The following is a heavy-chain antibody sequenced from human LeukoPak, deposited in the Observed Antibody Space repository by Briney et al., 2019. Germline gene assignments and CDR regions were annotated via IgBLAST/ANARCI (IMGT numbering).Heavy chain of an antibody. J-gene: IGHJ4*02. CDR3: ARRRKNGSAKYYFDY. CDR1: GGSISSRSYY. Sequence: PSETLSLTCTVSGGSISSRSYYWGRIRQPPGKGLEWIGSIYYSGRTYYNPSLKSRVTISVDTSKNHFSLKLSSVTAADTAVYYCARRRKNGSAKYYFDYWGQGTLVTVSS. D-gene: IGHD3-10*01. CDR2: IYYSGRT. V-gene: IGHV4-39*01.